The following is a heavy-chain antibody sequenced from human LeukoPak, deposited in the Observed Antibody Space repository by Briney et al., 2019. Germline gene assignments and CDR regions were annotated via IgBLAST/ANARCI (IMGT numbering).Heavy chain of an antibody. CDR2: IHTSGST. Sequence: RASQTLSLICTVSGDSISSGSYYWSWIRQPAGKGPEWIGHIHTSGSTKYNPSLKSRVTISLDTSENQFSLGLNSVTAADTAVYYCARSIVVTGKNWLDPWGQGTLVTVSS. V-gene: IGHV4-61*09. CDR1: GDSISSGSYY. D-gene: IGHD4-23*01. J-gene: IGHJ5*02. CDR3: ARSIVVTGKNWLDP.